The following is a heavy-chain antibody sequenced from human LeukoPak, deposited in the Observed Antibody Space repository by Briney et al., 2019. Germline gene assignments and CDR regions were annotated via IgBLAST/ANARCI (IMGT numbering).Heavy chain of an antibody. V-gene: IGHV1-2*02. D-gene: IGHD1-26*01. CDR2: INPNSGGT. J-gene: IGHJ4*02. CDR3: AREEVGAHRGFDY. CDR1: GYTFTGYY. Sequence: GASVKVSCKASGYTFTGYYMHWVRQAPGQGLEWMGWINPNSGGTNYARKFQGRVTMTRDTSISTAYMELSRLRSDDTAVYYCAREEVGAHRGFDYWGQGTLVTVSS.